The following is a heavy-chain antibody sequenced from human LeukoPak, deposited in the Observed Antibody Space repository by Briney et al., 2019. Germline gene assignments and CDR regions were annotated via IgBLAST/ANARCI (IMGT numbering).Heavy chain of an antibody. J-gene: IGHJ6*02. D-gene: IGHD3-22*01. CDR3: ARDRSPEGYYDSSHWDYYHGMDV. V-gene: IGHV4-59*01. CDR1: GGSISNYY. Sequence: IPSETLSPTCTVSGGSISNYYWSWIRQPPGKGLEWIGYIYYSGSTNYNPSLKSRVTISVDTSKNQFSLNLSSVTAADTAMYYCARDRSPEGYYDSSHWDYYHGMDVWGQGTTVTVSS. CDR2: IYYSGST.